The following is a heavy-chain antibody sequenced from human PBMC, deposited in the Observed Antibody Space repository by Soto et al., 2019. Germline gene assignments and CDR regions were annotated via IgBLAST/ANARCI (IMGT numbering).Heavy chain of an antibody. V-gene: IGHV4-31*03. CDR1: GASISSGAYY. CDR2: IYDNGTT. J-gene: IGHJ5*02. CDR3: ASGQVGANTWFDP. D-gene: IGHD1-26*01. Sequence: PSETLSLTCTVSGASISSGAYYWSWIRQDPGKGLEWLGYIYDNGTTYYNPSLKSRVSISRDRSKNQFSLKMTSLTAADTAVYYCASGQVGANTWFDPWGQGXKVTVSS.